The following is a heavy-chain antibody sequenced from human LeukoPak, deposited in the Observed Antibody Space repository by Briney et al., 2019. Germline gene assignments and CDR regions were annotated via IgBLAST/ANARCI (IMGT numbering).Heavy chain of an antibody. CDR2: IYFTGRT. J-gene: IGHJ4*02. V-gene: IGHV4-59*01. Sequence: KPSETLSLTCTVSGGSISSYYWSWIRLPPGKGLEWIAYIYFTGRTQYNPSLKSRVTISEDTSKNQFSLRLSSVTPADTAVYYCARYDGDDNNFDYWGQGTLVTVSS. CDR3: ARYDGDDNNFDY. CDR1: GGSISSYY. D-gene: IGHD4-17*01.